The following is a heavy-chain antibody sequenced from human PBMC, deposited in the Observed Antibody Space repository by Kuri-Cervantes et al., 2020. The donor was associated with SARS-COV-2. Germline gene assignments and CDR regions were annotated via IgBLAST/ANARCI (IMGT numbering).Heavy chain of an antibody. Sequence: GSLRLSCTVSGGSITTNNWNWVRQPAGKGLEWIGRINTSGTTNYNPSLKSRVTMSVDTSKNQFSLRLRSVTAADTAVYYCARGLAVAGEGSFDDWGQGTLVTVSS. CDR2: INTSGTT. CDR1: GGSITTNN. D-gene: IGHD6-19*01. CDR3: ARGLAVAGEGSFDD. V-gene: IGHV4-4*07. J-gene: IGHJ4*02.